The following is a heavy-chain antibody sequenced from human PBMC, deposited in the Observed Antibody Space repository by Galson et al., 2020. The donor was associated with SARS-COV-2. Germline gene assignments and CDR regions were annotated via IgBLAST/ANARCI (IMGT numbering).Heavy chain of an antibody. CDR1: GYTLTELS. D-gene: IGHD1-26*01. J-gene: IGHJ5*02. Sequence: ASVKVSCTVSGYTLTELSMHWVRQAPGKGLEWMGGYDPDDGETIYAQKFQGRATMTENTSTDTAYMELSSLRSEDTAVYYCATARIVGATNWCDPWGHGTLVTVSS. CDR3: ATARIVGATNWCDP. CDR2: YDPDDGET. V-gene: IGHV1-24*01.